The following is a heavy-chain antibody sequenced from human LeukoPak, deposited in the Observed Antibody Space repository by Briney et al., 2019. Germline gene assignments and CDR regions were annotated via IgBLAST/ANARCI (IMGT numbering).Heavy chain of an antibody. CDR1: GYTFTGYY. J-gene: IGHJ4*02. D-gene: IGHD3-10*01. Sequence: ASVKVSCKASGYTFTGYYMHWVRQAPGQGLEWMGWINPNSGGTNYAQKFQGRVTMTRNTSISTAYMELSSLRSEDTAVYYCASRYGSGEFDYWGQGTLVTVSS. CDR2: INPNSGGT. V-gene: IGHV1-2*02. CDR3: ASRYGSGEFDY.